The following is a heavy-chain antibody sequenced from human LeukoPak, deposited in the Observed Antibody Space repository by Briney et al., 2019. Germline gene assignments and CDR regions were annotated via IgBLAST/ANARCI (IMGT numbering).Heavy chain of an antibody. CDR1: GFTFSTYA. J-gene: IGHJ4*02. CDR2: LSNSGGSGGRT. D-gene: IGHD4-23*01. V-gene: IGHV3-23*01. CDR3: AKDRRSYGGTSFDS. Sequence: GGSLRLSCAASGFTFSTYAMSWVRQAPGKGLEWVSALSNSGGSGGRTYYADSVKGRFTISRGNSKSTLYLQLSSLRAEDTAVYYCAKDRRSYGGTSFDSWGQGTLVTVSS.